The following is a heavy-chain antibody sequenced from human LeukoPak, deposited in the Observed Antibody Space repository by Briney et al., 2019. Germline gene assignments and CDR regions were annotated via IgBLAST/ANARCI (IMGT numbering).Heavy chain of an antibody. V-gene: IGHV3-74*01. CDR1: GFSFSGHW. J-gene: IGHJ4*02. D-gene: IGHD6-6*01. CDR2: ISPTGSTT. CDR3: ARGPNSNWSGLDF. Sequence: GGSLRLSCTASGFSFSGHWMQWARQLPGKGLVWVSRISPTGSTTSYADSVKGRFTVSRDNAKNTLYLQVNNLRAEDTAVYYCARGPNSNWSGLDFWGQGTLLTVSS.